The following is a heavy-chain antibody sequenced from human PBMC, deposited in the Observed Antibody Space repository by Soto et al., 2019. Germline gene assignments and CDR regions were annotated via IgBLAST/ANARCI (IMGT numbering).Heavy chain of an antibody. D-gene: IGHD6-13*01. V-gene: IGHV4-39*01. CDR1: GGSISSSSYY. Sequence: SETLSLTCTVSGGSISSSSYYWGWIRQPPGKGLEWIGSIYYSGSTYYNPSLKSRVTISVDTSKNQFSLKLSSVTAADTAVYYCASSTNEYSSSWYIYYYYYGMDVWGQGTTVTVSS. J-gene: IGHJ6*02. CDR2: IYYSGST. CDR3: ASSTNEYSSSWYIYYYYYGMDV.